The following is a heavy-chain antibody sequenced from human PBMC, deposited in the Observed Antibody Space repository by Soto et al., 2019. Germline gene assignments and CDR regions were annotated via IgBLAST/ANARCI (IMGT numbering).Heavy chain of an antibody. D-gene: IGHD2-15*01. CDR3: ARVLARTADY. V-gene: IGHV4-4*02. CDR1: GGSISNTNW. Sequence: QVQLQESGPGLVKPSGTLSLTCGVSGGSISNTNWWSWVRQPPGKGLEWIGEIFHSGSTNYNPSRTSRVTIAVDKSTNQFSLNLSSVTAADTAVYYCARVLARTADYWGQGILVTVSS. J-gene: IGHJ4*02. CDR2: IFHSGST.